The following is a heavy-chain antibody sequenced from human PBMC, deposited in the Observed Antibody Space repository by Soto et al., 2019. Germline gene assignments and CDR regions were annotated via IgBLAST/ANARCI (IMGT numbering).Heavy chain of an antibody. CDR2: IIPIFGTA. V-gene: IGHV1-69*13. D-gene: IGHD1-26*01. CDR1: GGPFSSYA. Sequence: AVKVSFKASGGPFSSYAISWVRQAPGQGLEWMGGIIPIFGTANYAQKFQGRVTITADESTSTAYMELSSLRSEDTAVYYCARRWAYYYGMDVCGQGPTVTVSS. CDR3: ARRWAYYYGMDV. J-gene: IGHJ6*02.